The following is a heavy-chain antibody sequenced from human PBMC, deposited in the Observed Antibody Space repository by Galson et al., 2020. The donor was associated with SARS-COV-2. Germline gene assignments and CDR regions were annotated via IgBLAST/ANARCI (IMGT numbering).Heavy chain of an antibody. CDR2: IYYSGST. V-gene: IGHV4-59*01. Sequence: SETLSLTCTVSGGSISSYYWSWIRQPPGKGLEWIGYIYYSGSTNSNPSLKSRVTISVDTSKNQFSLKLSSVTAADTAVYYCAGQYSGSYQYWYFDLWGRGTLVTVSS. D-gene: IGHD1-26*01. CDR1: GGSISSYY. J-gene: IGHJ2*01. CDR3: AGQYSGSYQYWYFDL.